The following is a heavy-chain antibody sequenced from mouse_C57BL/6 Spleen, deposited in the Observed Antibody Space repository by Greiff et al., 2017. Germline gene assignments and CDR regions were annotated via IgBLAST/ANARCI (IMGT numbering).Heavy chain of an antibody. V-gene: IGHV5-6*02. Sequence: DVMLVESGGDLVKPGGSLKLSCAASGFTFSSYGMSWVRQTPDKRLEWVATISSGGSYTYYPDSVKGRFTISRDNAKNTLYLQMSSLKSEDTAMYYCASHYGSHYFDYWGQGTTLTVSS. J-gene: IGHJ2*01. CDR3: ASHYGSHYFDY. CDR2: ISSGGSYT. D-gene: IGHD1-1*01. CDR1: GFTFSSYG.